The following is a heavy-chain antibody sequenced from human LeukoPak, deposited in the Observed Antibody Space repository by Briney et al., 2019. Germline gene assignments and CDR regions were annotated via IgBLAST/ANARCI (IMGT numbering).Heavy chain of an antibody. Sequence: GASVKVSCKASGYTFTSYGISWVQQAPGQGLEWMGWISAYNGNTNYAQRLQGRVTMTTDTSMSTAYMELRSLRSDDTAVYYCARERGYSGYGDLDYWGQGTLVTVSS. CDR3: ARERGYSGYGDLDY. CDR1: GYTFTSYG. J-gene: IGHJ4*02. D-gene: IGHD5-12*01. CDR2: ISAYNGNT. V-gene: IGHV1-18*01.